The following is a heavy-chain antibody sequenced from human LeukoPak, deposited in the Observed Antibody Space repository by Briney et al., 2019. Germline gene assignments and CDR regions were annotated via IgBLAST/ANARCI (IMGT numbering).Heavy chain of an antibody. J-gene: IGHJ6*03. CDR1: GFTFNTYS. CDR2: ISDDSNYI. CDR3: ARAAYDFWSGYSPYYYMDV. V-gene: IGHV3-21*01. D-gene: IGHD3-3*01. Sequence: GGSLRLSCAASGFTFNTYSMNWVRQAPGKGLEWVSSISDDSNYIYYSDSVEGRFTISRDNAKNSLYLQMNSLRAEDTAVYYCARAAYDFWSGYSPYYYMDVWGKGTTVTVSS.